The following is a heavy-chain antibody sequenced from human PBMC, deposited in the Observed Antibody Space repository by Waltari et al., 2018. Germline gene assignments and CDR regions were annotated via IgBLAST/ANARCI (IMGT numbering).Heavy chain of an antibody. V-gene: IGHV4-39*01. CDR3: ARHIGLGITVKLYYLDH. J-gene: IGHJ4*02. Sequence: QLQLQESGPGLVKPSETLLLTCSVSGDSVSSNSYFWGWIRQPPGQGLEWVWSIHSSGSTSYSSAPKSRVKLSIDKSKNQLSLRLSSVTAADTSVYYCARHIGLGITVKLYYLDHWGQGAMVSVSS. CDR1: GDSVSSNSYF. D-gene: IGHD4-4*01. CDR2: IHSSGST.